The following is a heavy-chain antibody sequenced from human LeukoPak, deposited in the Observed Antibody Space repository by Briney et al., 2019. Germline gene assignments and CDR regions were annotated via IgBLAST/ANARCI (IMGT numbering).Heavy chain of an antibody. CDR1: GYSFTSYW. D-gene: IGHD1-26*01. V-gene: IGHV5-51*01. Sequence: GESLKISCKGSGYSFTSYWIGWVRQRPGKGLEWIGIIYPGDSDTRYSPSFQGQVTISADKSICTAYLQWSSLKASDTAMYYCARLGGSGSYFNWFDPWGQGTLVTVSS. J-gene: IGHJ5*02. CDR3: ARLGGSGSYFNWFDP. CDR2: IYPGDSDT.